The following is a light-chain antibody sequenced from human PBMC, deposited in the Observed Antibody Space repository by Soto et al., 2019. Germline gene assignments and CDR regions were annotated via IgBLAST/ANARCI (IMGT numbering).Light chain of an antibody. V-gene: IGLV2-14*01. CDR1: NSDIGAYNF. CDR3: SSYRSSSTPV. CDR2: EVS. J-gene: IGLJ3*02. Sequence: QSALTQPASVSGSAGQSITISCAGTNSDIGAYNFVSWYQQLPGKAPKLIIYEVSHRPSGISNRFSGSKSGNSASLSISGLQPDDESYYYCSSYRSSSTPVFGGGTKVTVL.